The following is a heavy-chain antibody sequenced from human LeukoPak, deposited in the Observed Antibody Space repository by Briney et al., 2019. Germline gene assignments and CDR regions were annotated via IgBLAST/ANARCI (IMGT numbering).Heavy chain of an antibody. CDR3: VREHGGVPPYYYGMDV. CDR1: GGTFSSYA. J-gene: IGHJ6*02. V-gene: IGHV1-69*04. D-gene: IGHD4-23*01. Sequence: SVKVSCKASGGTFSSYAISWVRQAPGQGLEWMGRIIPILGIANYAQKFQGRVTITADKSTSTAYMELSSLRSEDTAVYYCVREHGGVPPYYYGMDVWGQGTTVTVSS. CDR2: IIPILGIA.